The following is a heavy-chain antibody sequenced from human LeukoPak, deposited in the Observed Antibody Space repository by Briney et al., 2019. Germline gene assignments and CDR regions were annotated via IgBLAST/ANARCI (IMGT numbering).Heavy chain of an antibody. CDR2: IRYDGSNK. CDR3: AKDRYGGYSYGSFDY. V-gene: IGHV3-30*02. Sequence: GGSLRLSCAASGFTFSSYGMHWVRQAPGKGLEWVAFIRYDGSNKYYADSVKGRFTISRDNSKNTLYLQMNSLRAEDTAVYYCAKDRYGGYSYGSFDYWGQGTLVTVSS. J-gene: IGHJ4*02. D-gene: IGHD5-18*01. CDR1: GFTFSSYG.